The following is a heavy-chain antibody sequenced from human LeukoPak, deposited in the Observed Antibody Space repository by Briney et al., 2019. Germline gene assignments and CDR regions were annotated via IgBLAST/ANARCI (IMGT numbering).Heavy chain of an antibody. CDR1: GGSISSYY. V-gene: IGHV4-59*08. Sequence: SETLSLTCTVSGGSISSYYWSWIRQAPGKGLEWIGYIYHSGNTNYNPSLKSRVTISVDTSKNQFSLKLSSVTAADTAVYYCASLRASTIGAHYAMDVWGQGTTVTVSS. J-gene: IGHJ6*02. CDR2: IYHSGNT. D-gene: IGHD1-26*01. CDR3: ASLRASTIGAHYAMDV.